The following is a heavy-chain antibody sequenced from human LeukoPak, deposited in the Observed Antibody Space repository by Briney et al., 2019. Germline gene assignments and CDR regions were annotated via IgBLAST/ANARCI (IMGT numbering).Heavy chain of an antibody. D-gene: IGHD6-19*01. CDR1: GFPFSSYS. J-gene: IGHJ4*02. CDR2: ISTRIDYM. Sequence: PGGSLRLSCAASGFPFSSYSMNWVRRAPGRGQEWVSSISTRIDYMYYADSVKGRFTISRDNAKNSLYLQLNSLRAEDTAVYYCARAIFSRGWYLVDYWGQGTLVTVSS. V-gene: IGHV3-21*01. CDR3: ARAIFSRGWYLVDY.